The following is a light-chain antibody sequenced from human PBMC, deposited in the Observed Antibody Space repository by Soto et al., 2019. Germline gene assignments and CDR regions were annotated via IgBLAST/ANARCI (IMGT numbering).Light chain of an antibody. CDR2: ESS. Sequence: ETLMTQSPATLSVSPGERATLSCRASQSVGSNLAWYQQKLGQAPRLLILESSTRAPGIQARFSGSGSATEFTLTISSLQSEDFAVYFCQQYHNWPLYTFGQGTKLEIK. CDR1: QSVGSN. V-gene: IGKV3-15*01. CDR3: QQYHNWPLYT. J-gene: IGKJ2*01.